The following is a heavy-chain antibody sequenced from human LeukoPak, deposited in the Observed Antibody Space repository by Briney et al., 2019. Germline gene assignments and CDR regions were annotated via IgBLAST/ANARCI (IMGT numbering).Heavy chain of an antibody. CDR3: ARDTIMDV. CDR1: GYPFTGYY. V-gene: IGHV1-2*02. CDR2: INPNSGVT. D-gene: IGHD3-3*01. J-gene: IGHJ6*04. Sequence: ASVKVSCKPSGYPFTGYYMHWVRQAPGQGLEGMGWINPNSGVTNYAQKLQGRVTMTRDTSISTAYMELSRLRSDDTAVYYCARDTIMDVWGKGTTVTVSS.